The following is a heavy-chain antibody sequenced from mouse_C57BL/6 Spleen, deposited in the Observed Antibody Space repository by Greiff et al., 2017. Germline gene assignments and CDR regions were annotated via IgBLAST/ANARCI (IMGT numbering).Heavy chain of an antibody. CDR3: ARRYPYGSSYVDYFDY. D-gene: IGHD1-1*01. CDR2: IYPSDSET. Sequence: QVQLQQPGAELVRPGSSVKLSCKASGYTFTSYWMDWVKQRPGQGLEWIGNIYPSDSETHYNQKFKDKATLTVDKSSSTAYMQLSRLTSEDSAVYYCARRYPYGSSYVDYFDYWGQGTTLTVSS. CDR1: GYTFTSYW. V-gene: IGHV1-61*01. J-gene: IGHJ2*01.